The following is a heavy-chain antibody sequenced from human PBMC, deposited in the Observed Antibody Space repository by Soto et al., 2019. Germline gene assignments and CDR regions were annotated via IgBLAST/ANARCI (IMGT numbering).Heavy chain of an antibody. CDR1: GFTLSDHY. CDR2: TRDKANSYTT. D-gene: IGHD1-26*01. CDR3: AREGISGGYFDY. J-gene: IGHJ4*02. Sequence: EVQLVGSGGGLVQPGGSLRLSCAASGFTLSDHYMDWVRQAPGKGLEWVGRTRDKANSYTTEYAASVKGRFTISRDDSKNSLFLQMNSLKTEDTAVYYCAREGISGGYFDYWGQGTLVTVSS. V-gene: IGHV3-72*01.